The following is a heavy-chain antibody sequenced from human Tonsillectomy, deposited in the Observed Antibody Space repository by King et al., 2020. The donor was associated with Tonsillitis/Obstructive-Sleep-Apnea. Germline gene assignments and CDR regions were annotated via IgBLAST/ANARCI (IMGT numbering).Heavy chain of an antibody. J-gene: IGHJ4*02. CDR1: GFTSRSYA. Sequence: VQLVESGGGLVQPGESLRLSCVASGFTSRSYAMSWVRQAPGKGLEWVSSINNGGNPYYADSVKGRFTISRDISQNTLSLEMNSLRAEDTAVYYCAKDRPCSGWPAFDDWGRGVLVIVSS. D-gene: IGHD6-19*01. CDR3: AKDRPCSGWPAFDD. CDR2: INNGGNP. V-gene: IGHV3-23*04.